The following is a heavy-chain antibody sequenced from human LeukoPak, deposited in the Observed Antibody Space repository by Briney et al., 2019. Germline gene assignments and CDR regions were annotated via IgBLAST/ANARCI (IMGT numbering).Heavy chain of an antibody. D-gene: IGHD1-7*01. J-gene: IGHJ6*02. CDR1: GYTFTSYD. Sequence: ASVKVSCKASGYTFTSYDINWVRQATGQRLEWMGWMNPNSGNTGYAQKFQGRVTMTRNTSISTAYMELSSLRSEDTAVYYCARRVDWNYYCYYYYGMDVWGQGTTVTVSS. CDR3: ARRVDWNYYCYYYYGMDV. V-gene: IGHV1-8*01. CDR2: MNPNSGNT.